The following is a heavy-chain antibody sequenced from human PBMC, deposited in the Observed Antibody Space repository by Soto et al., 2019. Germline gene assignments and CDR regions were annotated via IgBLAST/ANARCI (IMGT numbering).Heavy chain of an antibody. D-gene: IGHD3-3*01. CDR1: GGSFSGYY. J-gene: IGHJ6*04. CDR3: ARGETITIFGVVPLDV. CDR2: INHSGST. Sequence: TSETLSLTCAVYGGSFSGYYWSWIRQPPGKGLEWIGEINHSGSTNYNPSLKSRVTISVDTSKNQFSLKLSSVTAADTAVYYCARGETITIFGVVPLDVWGKGTTVTVSS. V-gene: IGHV4-34*01.